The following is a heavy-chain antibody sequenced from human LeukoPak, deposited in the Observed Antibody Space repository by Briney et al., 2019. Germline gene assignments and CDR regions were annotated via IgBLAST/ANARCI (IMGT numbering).Heavy chain of an antibody. CDR3: ARVVAVVDTNRRFFDY. D-gene: IGHD2-15*01. CDR1: GFMFSDYY. V-gene: IGHV3-11*05. J-gene: IGHJ4*02. Sequence: GGSLRLSCAASGFMFSDYYMSWIRQAPGKGLEWISYISSSSSYTNYADSVKGRFTISRDNAKNSLYLQMTSLRAEDTAVYYCARVVAVVDTNRRFFDYWGQGTLVTVSS. CDR2: ISSSSSYT.